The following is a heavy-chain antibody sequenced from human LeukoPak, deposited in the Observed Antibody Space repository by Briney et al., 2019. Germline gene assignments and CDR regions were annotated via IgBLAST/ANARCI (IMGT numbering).Heavy chain of an antibody. CDR3: ARQDALGKYPPPYYMDV. V-gene: IGHV4-59*08. CDR1: GGSISSYN. CDR2: ISESGST. J-gene: IGHJ6*03. Sequence: PSEALSLTCTVSGGSISSYNWNWIRQPPGKGLEWIGYISESGSTNYNSSLENRVTLSLDTSKNEISLNLRSATVADTAVYYCARQDALGKYPPPYYMDVWGKGTTVIVSS. D-gene: IGHD3-16*01.